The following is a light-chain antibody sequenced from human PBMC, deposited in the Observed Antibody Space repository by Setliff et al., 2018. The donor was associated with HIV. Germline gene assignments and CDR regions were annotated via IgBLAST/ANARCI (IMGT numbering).Light chain of an antibody. CDR1: TSDIGAYES. J-gene: IGLJ2*01. Sequence: QSALAQPASVSGSPGQSITISCAGSTSDIGAYESVSWYQQHPGEVPKLIIYNASKWPSGVSNRFSGSKSGNTASLTISGLQADDEADYYCCSFAGSDSWIFAGGTK. V-gene: IGLV2-23*01. CDR2: NAS. CDR3: CSFAGSDSWI.